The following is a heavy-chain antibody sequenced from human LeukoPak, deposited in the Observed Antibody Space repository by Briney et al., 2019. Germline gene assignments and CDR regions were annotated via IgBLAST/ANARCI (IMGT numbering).Heavy chain of an antibody. CDR3: ARDGPPFDY. CDR1: GGSISSGGYY. V-gene: IGHV4-30-2*01. J-gene: IGHJ4*02. Sequence: SQTLSLTCTVSGGSISSGGYYWSWIRQPPGKGLEWIGYIYHSGSTYYNPSLKSRVTISVDRSKNQFSLKLSSATAADTAVYYCARDGPPFDYWGQGTLVTVSS. CDR2: IYHSGST.